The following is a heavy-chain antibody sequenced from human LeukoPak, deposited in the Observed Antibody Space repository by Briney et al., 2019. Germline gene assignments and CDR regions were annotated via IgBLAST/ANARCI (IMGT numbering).Heavy chain of an antibody. CDR2: MSPNSGHT. J-gene: IGHJ5*01. V-gene: IGHV1-8*03. CDR1: GYSFTSYD. D-gene: IGHD6-6*01. CDR3: AKKAKVADRLDWFDS. Sequence: ASVKVSCKASGYSFTSYDINWVRQAPGQGREWMGWMSPNSGHTGYVQKFQGRVTITRNTSIRTAYMELSSLRSEDTAVYYCAKKAKVADRLDWFDSWGQGTLVTVSS.